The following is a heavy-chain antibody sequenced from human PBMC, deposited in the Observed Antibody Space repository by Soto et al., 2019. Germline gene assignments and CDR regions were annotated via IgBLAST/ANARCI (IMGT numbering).Heavy chain of an antibody. CDR1: GFTFNNYG. J-gene: IGHJ4*02. D-gene: IGHD1-1*01. CDR2: IWYDGTYK. CDR3: ASRSVGTTGTTFVTSQYDY. Sequence: ESGGGVVQPGRSLRLSCVASGFTFNNYGMHWVRQAPGKGLEWVAVIWYDGTYKYYADSVKGRFTISRDNSNNTVYLQMSSLTAEDTALCYCASRSVGTTGTTFVTSQYDYWGQGTLVTVSS. V-gene: IGHV3-33*01.